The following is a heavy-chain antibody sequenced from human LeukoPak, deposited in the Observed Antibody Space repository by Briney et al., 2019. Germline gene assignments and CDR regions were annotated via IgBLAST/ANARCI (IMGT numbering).Heavy chain of an antibody. CDR3: ARSKLWTYDY. V-gene: IGHV7-4-1*02. D-gene: IGHD5-18*01. J-gene: IGHJ4*02. Sequence: ASVKVSCKASGYTFTSYAMNWARQAPGQGLEWMGWINTSTGNPTYAQGFTGRFVFSLDTSVSTAYLQISSLKAEDTAVYYCARSKLWTYDYWGQGTLVTVSS. CDR2: INTSTGNP. CDR1: GYTFTSYA.